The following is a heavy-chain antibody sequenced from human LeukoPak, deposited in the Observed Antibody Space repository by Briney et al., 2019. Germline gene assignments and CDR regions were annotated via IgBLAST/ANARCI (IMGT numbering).Heavy chain of an antibody. CDR1: SGSISSDGYY. V-gene: IGHV4-39*01. J-gene: IGHJ4*02. Sequence: PSETLSLTCTVSSGSISSDGYYWGWLRQPPGKGLEWMGSVYYAGDTYNHPSLASRLTLSVATSTNQFSLKLRSATAADTAIYFCATQQSPGWPPRGDDYWGQGILVTVSS. D-gene: IGHD6-19*01. CDR3: ATQQSPGWPPRGDDY. CDR2: VYYAGDT.